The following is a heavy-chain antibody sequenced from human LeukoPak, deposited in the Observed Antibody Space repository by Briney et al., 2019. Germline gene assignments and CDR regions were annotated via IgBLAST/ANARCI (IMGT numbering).Heavy chain of an antibody. V-gene: IGHV1-18*04. CDR3: ARWTITGTTRDAFDI. D-gene: IGHD1-7*01. CDR2: ISGYNGNT. J-gene: IGHJ3*02. Sequence: ASVKVSCKASGYTFSSYYMHWVRQAPGQGLEWMGWISGYNGNTNYAQKVQGRVTMTTDTSTNTAYMELRSLRSDDTAVYYCARWTITGTTRDAFDIWGQGTMVTVSS. CDR1: GYTFSSYY.